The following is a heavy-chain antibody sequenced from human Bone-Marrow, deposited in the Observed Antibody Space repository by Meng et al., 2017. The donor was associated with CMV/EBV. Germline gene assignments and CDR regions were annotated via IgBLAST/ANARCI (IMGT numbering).Heavy chain of an antibody. Sequence: SVKVSCKASGGTFSSYAISWVRQAPGQGLEWMGGIIPIFGTANYAQKFQGRVTITTDESTSTAYMELSSLRSEDTAVYYCARDGGRRSAYAPYNWFDPWGQGTPVTVSS. CDR1: GGTFSSYA. CDR2: IIPIFGTA. CDR3: ARDGGRRSAYAPYNWFDP. V-gene: IGHV1-69*05. D-gene: IGHD3-16*01. J-gene: IGHJ5*02.